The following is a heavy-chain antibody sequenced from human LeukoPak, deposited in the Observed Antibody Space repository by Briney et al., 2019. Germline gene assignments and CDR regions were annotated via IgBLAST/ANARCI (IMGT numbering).Heavy chain of an antibody. V-gene: IGHV1-2*06. CDR2: INPNSGGT. J-gene: IGHJ4*02. D-gene: IGHD6-13*01. Sequence: ASVKVSCKASGYTFTGYYMHWVRQAPGQGLEWMGRINPNSGGTNNTQKFQGRVTITTDTSNSTDYMYLRRLRSDDTAVYYCPPEGYSSSWYQIYYFDYWGQETLLTVSS. CDR1: GYTFTGYY. CDR3: PPEGYSSSWYQIYYFDY.